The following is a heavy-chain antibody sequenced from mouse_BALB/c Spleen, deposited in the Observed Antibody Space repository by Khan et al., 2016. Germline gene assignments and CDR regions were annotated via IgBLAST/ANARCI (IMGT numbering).Heavy chain of an antibody. CDR3: ARAPPRWYFDV. CDR2: ISYSGST. CDR1: GYSITSDYA. V-gene: IGHV3-2*02. Sequence: EVQLQESGPGLVKPSQSLSLTCTVTGYSITSDYAWNWIRQFPGNKLEWMGYISYSGSTSYNPSLKSRISITRDTSKNQFFLQLNSVTTEDTATXYGARAPPRWYFDVWGAGPRSPSPQ. J-gene: IGHJ1*01.